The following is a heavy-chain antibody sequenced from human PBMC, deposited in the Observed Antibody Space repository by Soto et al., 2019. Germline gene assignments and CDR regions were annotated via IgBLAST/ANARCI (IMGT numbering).Heavy chain of an antibody. J-gene: IGHJ4*02. CDR3: ARALRPSRPFDY. CDR2: IYYSGST. Sequence: SETLSLTCTVSGGSITSYYWSWIRQPPGKGLECIGYIYYSGSTNYSPSLKRRVTISVDTSKNQISLKLSSVTAADTAVYYCARALRPSRPFDYWGQGTLVTVSS. CDR1: GGSITSYY. V-gene: IGHV4-59*01.